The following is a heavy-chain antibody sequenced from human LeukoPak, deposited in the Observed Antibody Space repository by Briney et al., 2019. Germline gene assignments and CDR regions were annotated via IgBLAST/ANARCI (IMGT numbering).Heavy chain of an antibody. D-gene: IGHD2-15*01. V-gene: IGHV3-7*01. J-gene: IGHJ1*01. Sequence: HPGGSLRLSCAASGFSFSTYWMFWFRQAPGKGLEWVANIKQDGTEKYYVDSVKGRFTISRDNTKNSLFLQMNSLRVEDMAVYYCAGGGGFLSDLWGRGTLVTVSS. CDR2: IKQDGTEK. CDR3: AGGGGFLSDL. CDR1: GFSFSTYW.